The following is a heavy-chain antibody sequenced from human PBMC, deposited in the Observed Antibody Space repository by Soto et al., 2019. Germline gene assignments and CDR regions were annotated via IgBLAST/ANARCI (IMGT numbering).Heavy chain of an antibody. CDR3: ASCEGGSSWTYYYYGMYV. CDR1: GGTFSSYA. Sequence: QVQLVQSGAEVKKPGSSVKVACKASGGTFSSYAISWVRQAPGQGLEWMGGFIPIFGSANYAQKFQGRVTITADEATRTAYMELSSLRAEETAVYYGASCEGGSSWTYYYYGMYVWGPGTTVTVAS. CDR2: FIPIFGSA. V-gene: IGHV1-69*01. J-gene: IGHJ6*02. D-gene: IGHD6-13*01.